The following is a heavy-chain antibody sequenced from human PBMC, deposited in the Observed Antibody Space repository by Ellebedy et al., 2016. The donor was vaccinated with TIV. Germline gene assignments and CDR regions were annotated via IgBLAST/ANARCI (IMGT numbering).Heavy chain of an antibody. Sequence: AASVKVSCKASGGTFSTYALSWVRQAPGQGLEWMGGIIPMFGTANYAQKFQGRVSITADKSTTTVYMEVSSLRSEDTAVYHCTTLNWHHFDFDHWGQGTLVTVSS. V-gene: IGHV1-69*06. D-gene: IGHD1-1*01. CDR3: TTLNWHHFDFDH. J-gene: IGHJ4*02. CDR2: IIPMFGTA. CDR1: GGTFSTYA.